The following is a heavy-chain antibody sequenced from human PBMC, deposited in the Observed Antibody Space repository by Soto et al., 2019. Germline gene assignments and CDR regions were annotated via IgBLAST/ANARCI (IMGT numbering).Heavy chain of an antibody. D-gene: IGHD2-2*01. J-gene: IGHJ4*02. CDR3: ARISQYAYDFDY. Sequence: QVTLKESGPVLVKPTETLTLTCTVSGFSLSNAMVGVSWIRQSPGKALEWLAYILSSGEKSYSTSLKSRVTISKDTSRSQVVLTMTRMDPVDTATYYCARISQYAYDFDYWGQGTLVTVSS. CDR2: ILSSGEK. CDR1: GFSLSNAMVG. V-gene: IGHV2-26*01.